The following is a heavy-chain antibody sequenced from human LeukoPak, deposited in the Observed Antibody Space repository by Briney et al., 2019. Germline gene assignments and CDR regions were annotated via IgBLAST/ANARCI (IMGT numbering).Heavy chain of an antibody. CDR2: IIPIFGTA. J-gene: IGHJ3*02. V-gene: IGHV1-69*05. CDR3: AGLWFGELFPTLSGAFDI. Sequence: SVKVTCKASGGTFSSYAISWVQQAPGQGLEWMGGIIPIFGTANYAQKFQGRVTITTDESTSTAYMELSSLRSEDTAVYYCAGLWFGELFPTLSGAFDIWGQGTMVTVSS. CDR1: GGTFSSYA. D-gene: IGHD3-10*01.